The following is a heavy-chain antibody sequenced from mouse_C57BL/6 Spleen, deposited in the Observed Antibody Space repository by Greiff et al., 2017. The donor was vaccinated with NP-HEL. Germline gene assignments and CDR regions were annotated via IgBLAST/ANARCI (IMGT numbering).Heavy chain of an antibody. CDR2: IDPEDGET. D-gene: IGHD1-1*01. CDR1: GFNIKDYY. CDR3: ARITTVVARNFYFDY. Sequence: DVKLQESGAELVKPGASVKLSCTASGFNIKDYYMHWVKQRTEQGLEWIGRIDPEDGETKYAPKFQGKATITADTSSNTAYLQLSSLTSEDTAVYYCARITTVVARNFYFDYWGQGTTLTVSS. V-gene: IGHV14-2*01. J-gene: IGHJ2*01.